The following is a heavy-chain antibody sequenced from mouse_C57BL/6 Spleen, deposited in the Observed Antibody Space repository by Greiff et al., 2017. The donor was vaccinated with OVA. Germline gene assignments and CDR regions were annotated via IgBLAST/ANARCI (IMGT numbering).Heavy chain of an antibody. CDR3: ARSGAYGNPYFDY. J-gene: IGHJ2*01. Sequence: QVQLQQSGPELVKPGASVKISCKASGYAFSSSWMNWVKQRPGKGLEWIGRIYPGDGDTKYNGKFKGKATLTADKSSSTAYMQLSSLTAEDSAVYVCARSGAYGNPYFDYWGQGTTLTVSS. CDR1: GYAFSSSW. CDR2: IYPGDGDT. V-gene: IGHV1-82*01. D-gene: IGHD2-1*01.